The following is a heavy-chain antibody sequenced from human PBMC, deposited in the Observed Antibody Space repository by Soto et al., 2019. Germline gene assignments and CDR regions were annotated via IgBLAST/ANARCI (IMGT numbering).Heavy chain of an antibody. CDR3: ARSPNLYCCAFDI. Sequence: PGGSLRLSCAASGFTVSSNYMSWVRQAPGKGLEWVSVIYSGGSTYYADSVKGRFTISRDNSKNTLYLQMNSLRAEDTAVYYCARSPNLYCCAFDIWGQGTTVTVSS. V-gene: IGHV3-66*01. CDR2: IYSGGST. CDR1: GFTVSSNY. D-gene: IGHD2-21*02. J-gene: IGHJ3*02.